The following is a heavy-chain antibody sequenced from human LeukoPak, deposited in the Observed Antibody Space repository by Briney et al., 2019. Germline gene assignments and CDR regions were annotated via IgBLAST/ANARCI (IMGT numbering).Heavy chain of an antibody. CDR3: ARDGGGYFPRIQLLDY. D-gene: IGHD5-18*01. CDR2: ISSSSNYI. CDR1: GFTFSAYS. Sequence: GGSLRLSCAASGFTFSAYSMNWVRQAPGKGLEWVSSISSSSNYIYYADSVKGRFTISRDNAKNSLYLQVNSLRAEDTAVYYCARDGGGYFPRIQLLDYWGQGTLVTVSS. J-gene: IGHJ4*02. V-gene: IGHV3-21*01.